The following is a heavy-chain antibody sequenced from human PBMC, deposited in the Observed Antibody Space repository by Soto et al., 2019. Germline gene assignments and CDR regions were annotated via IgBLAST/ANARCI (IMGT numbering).Heavy chain of an antibody. CDR2: ISSSGSTI. J-gene: IGHJ6*02. Sequence: PGGSLRLSCAASGFTFSSYEMNWVRQAPGKGLEWVSYISSSGSTIYYADSVKGRFTISRDNAKNSLYLQMNSLRAEDTAVYYCARDTKIEYEKSYYYYGMDVWGQGTTVTVSS. CDR3: ARDTKIEYEKSYYYYGMDV. CDR1: GFTFSSYE. D-gene: IGHD6-6*01. V-gene: IGHV3-48*03.